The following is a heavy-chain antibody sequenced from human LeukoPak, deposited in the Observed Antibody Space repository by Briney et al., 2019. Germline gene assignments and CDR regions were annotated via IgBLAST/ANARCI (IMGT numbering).Heavy chain of an antibody. J-gene: IGHJ4*02. CDR2: ISGSGDRT. D-gene: IGHD6-19*01. CDR3: AKDRIPVAGRQDIWDY. V-gene: IGHV3-23*01. CDR1: GFTFSNYA. Sequence: PGGSLRLSCVGAGFTFSNYAMTWVRQAPGKGLGWVSGISGSGDRTYHADSVKGRFTISRDNSKNTLYLQMNSLTDDDSAVYYCAKDRIPVAGRQDIWDYWGQGTLVTVSS.